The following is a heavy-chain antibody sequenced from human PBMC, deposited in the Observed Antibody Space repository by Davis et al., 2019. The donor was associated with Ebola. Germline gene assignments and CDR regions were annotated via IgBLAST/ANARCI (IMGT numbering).Heavy chain of an antibody. CDR1: GFTFSSYG. CDR2: IWYDGSNK. V-gene: IGHV3-33*01. CDR3: ARGGRYDYVWGSYRYQDY. J-gene: IGHJ4*02. Sequence: PGGSLRLSCAASGFTFSSYGMHWVRQAPGKGLEWVAVIWYDGSNKYYADSVKGRFTISRDNSKNTLYLQMNSLRAEDTAVYYCARGGRYDYVWGSYRYQDYWGQGTLVTVSS. D-gene: IGHD3-16*02.